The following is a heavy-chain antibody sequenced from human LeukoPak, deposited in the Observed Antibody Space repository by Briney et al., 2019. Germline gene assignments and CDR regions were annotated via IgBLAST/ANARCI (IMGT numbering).Heavy chain of an antibody. D-gene: IGHD6-6*01. CDR3: ARERAIAAEYYFDY. CDR2: IYYSGST. Sequence: PSETLSLTCTVSGGSISSSSYYWGWIRQPPGKGLEWIGSIYYSGSTYYNPSLKSRVTISVDTSKNQFSLKLSSVTAADTAVYYCARERAIAAEYYFDYWGQGTLVTVSS. CDR1: GGSISSSSYY. J-gene: IGHJ4*02. V-gene: IGHV4-39*07.